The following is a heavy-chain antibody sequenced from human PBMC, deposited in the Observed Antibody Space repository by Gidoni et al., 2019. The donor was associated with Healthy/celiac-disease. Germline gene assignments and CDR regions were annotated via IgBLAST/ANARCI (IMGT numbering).Heavy chain of an antibody. D-gene: IGHD3-9*01. V-gene: IGHV3-21*01. Sequence: EVQLVESGGGLVKPGGSLRLSCAASGFTFSSYSMNWVRQAPGKGLEWVSSISSSSSYIYYADSVKGRFTISRDNAKNSLYLQMNSLRAEDTAVYYCASTPYYDILTGYYPPFGGQGTLVTVSS. CDR2: ISSSSSYI. CDR3: ASTPYYDILTGYYPPF. J-gene: IGHJ4*02. CDR1: GFTFSSYS.